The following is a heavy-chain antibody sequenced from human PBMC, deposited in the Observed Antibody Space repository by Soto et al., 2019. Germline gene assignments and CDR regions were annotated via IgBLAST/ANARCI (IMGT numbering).Heavy chain of an antibody. CDR3: ARQTYSGSYEYYFDY. J-gene: IGHJ4*02. CDR1: GGSISSYY. Sequence: PSETLSLTCTVSGGSISSYYWSWIRQPPGKGLEWIGYIYYSGSTYYNPSLKSRVTISVDTSKNQFSLKLSSVTAADTAVYYCARQTYSGSYEYYFDYWGQGTLVTVSS. D-gene: IGHD1-26*01. V-gene: IGHV4-59*04. CDR2: IYYSGST.